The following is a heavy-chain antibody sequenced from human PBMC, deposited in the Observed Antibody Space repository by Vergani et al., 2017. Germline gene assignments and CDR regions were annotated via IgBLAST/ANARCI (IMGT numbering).Heavy chain of an antibody. V-gene: IGHV3-15*01. CDR2: IKSETDGGTT. D-gene: IGHD4-17*01. Sequence: EVQLVESGGGLVKPGGSLRLSCAASGFTFSNAWMSWLRQAPGKGLEWVGRIKSETDGGTTDYVAPVKGRFTISRDDSKNTLYLQMNSLRAEDTAVYYCAPTTSRLYYFDYWGQGTLVTVSS. CDR3: APTTSRLYYFDY. J-gene: IGHJ4*02. CDR1: GFTFSNAW.